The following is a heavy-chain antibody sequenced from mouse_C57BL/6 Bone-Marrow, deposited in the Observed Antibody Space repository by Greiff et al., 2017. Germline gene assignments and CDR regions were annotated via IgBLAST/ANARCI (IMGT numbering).Heavy chain of an antibody. CDR1: GYAFSSSW. J-gene: IGHJ4*01. CDR3: ARARQLRPLGYAMDY. Sequence: QVQLQQSGPELVKPGASVKISCKASGYAFSSSWMHWVKQRPGQGLEWIGRIYPGDGDTNYNGKFKGQATLTADKSSSTAYMQLSSLTTEDSAVYFGARARQLRPLGYAMDYWGQGTTVTVSS. D-gene: IGHD3-2*02. V-gene: IGHV1-82*01. CDR2: IYPGDGDT.